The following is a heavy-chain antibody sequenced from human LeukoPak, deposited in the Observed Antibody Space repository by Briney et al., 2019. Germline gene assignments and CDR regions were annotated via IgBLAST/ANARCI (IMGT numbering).Heavy chain of an antibody. D-gene: IGHD3-22*01. CDR3: ARGYDSSGPDGGSYDY. CDR2: MNPNSGNT. J-gene: IGHJ4*02. Sequence: ASVKVSCKASGYTFTSYDINWVRQATGQGLEWMGWMNPNSGNTGYAQKFQGRVTMTRNTSISAAYMELSSLRSEDTAVYYCARGYDSSGPDGGSYDYWGQGTLVTVSS. CDR1: GYTFTSYD. V-gene: IGHV1-8*01.